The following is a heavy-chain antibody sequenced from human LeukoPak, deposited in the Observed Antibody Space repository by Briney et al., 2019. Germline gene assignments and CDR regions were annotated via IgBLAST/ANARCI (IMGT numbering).Heavy chain of an antibody. V-gene: IGHV4-39*01. D-gene: IGHD2-2*01. CDR3: ASNRGSSTGCSRGYNCFVL. CDR2: IYYSGST. Sequence: SETLSLTCTVSGGSISTNSYYWGWIRQPPGKGLEWIGSIYYSGSTYYNPSLKSRVTISVDTSKNQFSLKLSSVTAADTAVYYCASNRGSSTGCSRGYNCFVLWGQGTLVTVSS. CDR1: GGSISTNSYY. J-gene: IGHJ5*02.